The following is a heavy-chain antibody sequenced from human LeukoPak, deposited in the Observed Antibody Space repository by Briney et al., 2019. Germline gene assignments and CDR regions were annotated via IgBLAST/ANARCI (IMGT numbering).Heavy chain of an antibody. Sequence: GGSLRLSCAASGFTFSSYGMHWVRQAPGKGLEWVAVISYDGSNKYYADSVKGRFTISRDNSKNTLYLQMNSLRAEDTAVYYCAKVAYSSSWYTPFDYWGQGTLVTVSS. CDR1: GFTFSSYG. V-gene: IGHV3-30*18. CDR3: AKVAYSSSWYTPFDY. D-gene: IGHD6-13*01. J-gene: IGHJ4*02. CDR2: ISYDGSNK.